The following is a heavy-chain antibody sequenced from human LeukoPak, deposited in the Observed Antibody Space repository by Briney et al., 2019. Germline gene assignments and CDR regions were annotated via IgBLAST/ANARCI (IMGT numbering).Heavy chain of an antibody. Sequence: SETQSLTCTVSGGSISSFYWSWIRQPPEKGLEWIGYIYYSGSTNYNPSLKSRVTMSVDTSKDQFSLKLSSVTAADTAVYYCASSPVWSGDPMGYFDYWGQGTLVTVSS. CDR1: GGSISSFY. CDR3: ASSPVWSGDPMGYFDY. CDR2: IYYSGST. V-gene: IGHV4-59*01. D-gene: IGHD3-10*01. J-gene: IGHJ4*02.